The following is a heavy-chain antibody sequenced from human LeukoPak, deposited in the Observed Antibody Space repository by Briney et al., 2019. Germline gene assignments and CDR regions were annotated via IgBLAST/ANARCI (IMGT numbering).Heavy chain of an antibody. D-gene: IGHD1-26*01. J-gene: IGHJ4*02. V-gene: IGHV3-23*01. CDR3: AKDRGLVGATPSNFDY. Sequence: PGGSLRLSCAASGFTFSSYAMSWVRQAPGKGLEWVSSITTSGGSTSYADSVRGRFTISRDNSKNTLYLQMNSLRAEDTAVYYCAKDRGLVGATPSNFDYWGQGTLVTVSS. CDR2: ITTSGGST. CDR1: GFTFSSYA.